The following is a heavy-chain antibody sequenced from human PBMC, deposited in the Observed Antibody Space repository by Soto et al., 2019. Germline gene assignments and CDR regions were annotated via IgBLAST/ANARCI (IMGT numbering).Heavy chain of an antibody. V-gene: IGHV3-53*02. CDR2: IYYGGTT. J-gene: IGHJ3*02. CDR1: GFTVSDDH. Sequence: EMQLVETGGGLIQPWGSLRLSCAASGFTVSDDHMSWVRQAPGKGPEWVSVIYYGGTTYYADSVQGRFTISRDKSKNTLYLQMNDLRADDTAVYYCAREAAGFDIWGQGPMVTVSS. CDR3: AREAAGFDI.